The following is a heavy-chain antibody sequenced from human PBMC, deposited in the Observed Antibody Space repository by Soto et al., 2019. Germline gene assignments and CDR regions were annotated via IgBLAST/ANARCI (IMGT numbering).Heavy chain of an antibody. J-gene: IGHJ4*02. V-gene: IGHV4-59*01. Sequence: SETLCLTCTVSGGSISRYYWSWIRQPPGKGLEWIGYIYYSGSTNYNPSLKSRVTISVDTSKNQFSLKLSSVTAADTAVYYCATKGYGSGNQFDYWGQGTLVTVSS. CDR3: ATKGYGSGNQFDY. CDR2: IYYSGST. D-gene: IGHD3-10*01. CDR1: GGSISRYY.